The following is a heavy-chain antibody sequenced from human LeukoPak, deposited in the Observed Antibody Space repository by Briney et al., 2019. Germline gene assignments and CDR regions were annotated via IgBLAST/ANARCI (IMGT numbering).Heavy chain of an antibody. CDR1: GYTFTSYY. CDR3: ARGIVGATDVFDI. J-gene: IGHJ3*02. V-gene: IGHV1-2*02. CDR2: ISAYNGNT. Sequence: ASVKVSCKASGYTFTSYYMHWVRQAPGQGLEWMGWISAYNGNTNYAQKFQGRITMTRDTSISTAYMELSRLRSDDTAVYYCARGIVGATDVFDIWGQGTMVTVSS. D-gene: IGHD1-26*01.